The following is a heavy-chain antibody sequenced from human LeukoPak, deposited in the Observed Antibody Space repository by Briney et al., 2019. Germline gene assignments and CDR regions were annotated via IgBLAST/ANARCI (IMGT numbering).Heavy chain of an antibody. CDR2: INHSGST. V-gene: IGHV4-34*01. CDR1: GGSFSGYY. D-gene: IGHD2-2*02. J-gene: IGHJ4*02. Sequence: PSETLSLTRAVYGGSFSGYYWSWIRQPPGKGLEWIGEINHSGSTNYNPSLKSRVTISVDTSKNQFSLKLSSVTAADTAVYYCARHLPNCSSTSCYTAYFDYRGQGTLVTVSS. CDR3: ARHLPNCSSTSCYTAYFDY.